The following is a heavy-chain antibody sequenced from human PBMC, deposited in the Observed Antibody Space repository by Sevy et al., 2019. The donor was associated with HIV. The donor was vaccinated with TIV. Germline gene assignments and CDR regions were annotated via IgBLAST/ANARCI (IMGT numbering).Heavy chain of an antibody. D-gene: IGHD2-8*02. J-gene: IGHJ6*02. V-gene: IGHV3-21*01. Sequence: GGSLRLSCAASGFTFSTYSMNWVRKAPGKGLEWVSSISSSSTYIYYADSVKGRLIISRDNAKNSLYLQMNSLRAEDTAVYYCARDLCTGGVCPRWGYYYYGMDVWGQGTTVTVSS. CDR2: ISSSSTYI. CDR3: ARDLCTGGVCPRWGYYYYGMDV. CDR1: GFTFSTYS.